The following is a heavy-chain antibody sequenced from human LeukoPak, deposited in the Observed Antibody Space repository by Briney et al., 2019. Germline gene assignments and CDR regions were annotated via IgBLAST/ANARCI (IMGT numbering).Heavy chain of an antibody. V-gene: IGHV3-7*01. Sequence: GGSLRLSCAASGFPFSSYWMSWVRQAPGKGLEWVANIKQDGSDKYYVDSVKGRFSISRDNAKNSLYLQLNSLRADDTAVYYCARLTGTTGFDYWGEGTLVTVTS. CDR3: ARLTGTTGFDY. J-gene: IGHJ4*02. CDR1: GFPFSSYW. D-gene: IGHD1-1*01. CDR2: IKQDGSDK.